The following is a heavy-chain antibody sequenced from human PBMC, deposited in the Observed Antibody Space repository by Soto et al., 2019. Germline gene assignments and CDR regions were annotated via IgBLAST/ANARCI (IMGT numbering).Heavy chain of an antibody. CDR1: GYTFTSYG. CDR2: ISAYNGNI. Sequence: ASVKVSCKASGYTFTSYGISWVRQAPGQGLEWMGWISAYNGNIKYAQNLQGRVTMTTDTSTSTAYMELRSLRSDDTAVYYCGRDPEIFDYWGQGTPVTVSS. V-gene: IGHV1-18*01. CDR3: GRDPEIFDY. J-gene: IGHJ4*02.